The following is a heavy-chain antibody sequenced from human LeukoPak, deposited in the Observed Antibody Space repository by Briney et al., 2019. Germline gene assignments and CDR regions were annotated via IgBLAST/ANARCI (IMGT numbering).Heavy chain of an antibody. V-gene: IGHV3-9*01. CDR3: VTKEPSTSGWSY. D-gene: IGHD6-19*01. Sequence: SLRLFGVASGVNFEYYARNWVRQVPGKGLEWVSIISAKGGSIGYANSVKGRFTISRDNAENSVYLQMNDLRAEDTGVYYCVTKEPSTSGWSYWGQGTLVTVSS. CDR2: ISAKGGSI. CDR1: GVNFEYYA. J-gene: IGHJ4*02.